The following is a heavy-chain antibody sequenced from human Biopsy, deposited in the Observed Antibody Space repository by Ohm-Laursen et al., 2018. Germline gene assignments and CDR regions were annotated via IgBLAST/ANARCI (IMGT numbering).Heavy chain of an antibody. CDR1: GFAFNLYE. CDR3: ARLNSGTYDASDL. D-gene: IGHD1-26*01. Sequence: SLRLSCSASGFAFNLYEMNWVRQAPGKGMEWISYIYGGGSTVSYADSVKGRFTISRDNAQNSLYLHMNSLRAEDTAVYYCARLNSGTYDASDLWGQGTMVIVSS. CDR2: IYGGGSTV. V-gene: IGHV3-48*03. J-gene: IGHJ3*01.